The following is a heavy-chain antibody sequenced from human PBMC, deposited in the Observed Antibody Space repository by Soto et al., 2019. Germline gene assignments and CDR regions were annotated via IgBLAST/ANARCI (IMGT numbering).Heavy chain of an antibody. Sequence: GGSLRLSCAVSGFTFSNIWMNWVRQAPGKGLEWVGLIKSMPDGGTIVYAAPVKGRFIISRDDSRNTLYLQMNSLRTEDTAVYFCATAHPRGPDYWGQGTLVTVSS. D-gene: IGHD5-12*01. CDR3: ATAHPRGPDY. V-gene: IGHV3-15*01. CDR2: IKSMPDGGTI. CDR1: GFTFSNIW. J-gene: IGHJ4*02.